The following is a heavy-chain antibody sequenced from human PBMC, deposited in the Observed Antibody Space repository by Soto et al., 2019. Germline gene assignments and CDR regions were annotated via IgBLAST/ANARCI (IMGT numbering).Heavy chain of an antibody. CDR2: ISSDGNNK. CDR3: AKDLLPNTVTTCGS. CDR1: GFTFDSYG. J-gene: IGHJ5*02. D-gene: IGHD4-17*01. V-gene: IGHV3-30*18. Sequence: QVQLVESGGGVVQPGRSLRLSCAASGFTFDSYGMHWVRQAPGKGLEWVAVISSDGNNKYYADSVKGRLTISRDNFKNTLYLQMSSLRADDTAVYYCAKDLLPNTVTTCGSWGQGTLVTVSS.